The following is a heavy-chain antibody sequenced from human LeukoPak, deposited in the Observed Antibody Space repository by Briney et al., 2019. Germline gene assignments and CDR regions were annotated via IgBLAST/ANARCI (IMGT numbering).Heavy chain of an antibody. Sequence: GGSLRLPCAASGFTFSSDAMSWVRQAPGKGLEWVSAISGSGGSTYYADSVKGRFTISRDNSKNTLYLQMNSLRAEDTAVYYCARLNLHRYYDYIWGSYRRNAFDIWGQGTMVTVSS. J-gene: IGHJ3*02. CDR2: ISGSGGST. D-gene: IGHD3-16*02. V-gene: IGHV3-23*01. CDR1: GFTFSSDA. CDR3: ARLNLHRYYDYIWGSYRRNAFDI.